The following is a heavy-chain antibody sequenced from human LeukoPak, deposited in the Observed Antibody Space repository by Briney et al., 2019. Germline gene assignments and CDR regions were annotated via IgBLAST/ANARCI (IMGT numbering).Heavy chain of an antibody. CDR1: GYTFTSYG. V-gene: IGHV1-69*13. J-gene: IGHJ4*02. CDR2: IIPIFGTA. D-gene: IGHD3-16*01. Sequence: SVKVSCKASGYTFTSYGISWVRQAPGQGLEWMGGIIPIFGTANYAQKFQGRVTITADESTSTAYMELSSLRSEDTAVYYCARDIASGDLANLAYWGQGTLVTVSS. CDR3: ARDIASGDLANLAY.